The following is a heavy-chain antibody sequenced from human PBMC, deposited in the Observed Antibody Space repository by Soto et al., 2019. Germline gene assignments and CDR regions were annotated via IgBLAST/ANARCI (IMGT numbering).Heavy chain of an antibody. CDR1: GGSINTFY. J-gene: IGHJ4*02. V-gene: IGHV4-4*07. CDR2: IFSSGST. CDR3: AREGSYSAYNFAHGIQLWSFDF. Sequence: LSLTCTVSGGSINTFYWSWVRQPAGKGLEWIGRIFSSGSTSFNPSLESRVAMSVDTSKNHFSLNLSSVTAADMAVYYCAREGSYSAYNFAHGIQLWSFDFWGQGALVTVS. D-gene: IGHD5-12*01.